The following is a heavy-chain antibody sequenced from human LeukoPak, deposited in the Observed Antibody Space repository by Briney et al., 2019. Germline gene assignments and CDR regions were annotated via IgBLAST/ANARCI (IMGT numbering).Heavy chain of an antibody. J-gene: IGHJ2*01. Sequence: SGTLSLTCSLSGGSISSSTYYWGWIRQPPGKGLEWIGYMSYSGSASYNPSLRSRVSISVDTHRSLYSLKLSSVTAADTAVYYCARAILTPSGYVWHFDLWGRGTLVTVSS. V-gene: IGHV4-31*03. CDR3: ARAILTPSGYVWHFDL. CDR2: MSYSGSA. CDR1: GGSISSSTYY. D-gene: IGHD3-3*01.